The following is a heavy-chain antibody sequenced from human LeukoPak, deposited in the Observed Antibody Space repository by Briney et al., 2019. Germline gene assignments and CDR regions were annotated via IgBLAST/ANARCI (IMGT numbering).Heavy chain of an antibody. J-gene: IGHJ4*02. D-gene: IGHD6-13*01. CDR1: GFTVSSNY. Sequence: GGSLRLSCAASGFTVSSNYMSWVRQAPGKGLEWVSVIHSGGSTYYADSVKGRFTISRDNSKNTLYLQMNSLRPEDTAVYYCARDQAPIPATGNYFFDYWGQGTLVTVSS. V-gene: IGHV3-66*02. CDR3: ARDQAPIPATGNYFFDY. CDR2: IHSGGST.